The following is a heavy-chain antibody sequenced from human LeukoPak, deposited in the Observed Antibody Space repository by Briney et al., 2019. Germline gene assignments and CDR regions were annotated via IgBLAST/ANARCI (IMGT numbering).Heavy chain of an antibody. Sequence: SQTLSLTCTVSGGSISSGSYYWSWIRQPAGKGLEWIGRIYTSGSTNYNPSLKSRVTISVDTSKNQFSLKLSSVTAADTAVYYCARDHDFWSGSHYWGQGTLVTVSS. V-gene: IGHV4-61*02. CDR1: GGSISSGSYY. J-gene: IGHJ4*02. CDR3: ARDHDFWSGSHY. CDR2: IYTSGST. D-gene: IGHD3-3*01.